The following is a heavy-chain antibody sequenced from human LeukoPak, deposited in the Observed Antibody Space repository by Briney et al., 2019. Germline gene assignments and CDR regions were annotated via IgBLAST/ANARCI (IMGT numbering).Heavy chain of an antibody. CDR1: GFTFSSYS. CDR2: ISSSSSYI. D-gene: IGHD1-14*01. Sequence: GGSLRLSCAASGFTFSSYSMNWVRQAPGKGLEWVSSISSSSSYIYYADSVKGRFTISRDNAKNSLYLQMNSLRAEDTAVYYCARDVTPDWYFDLWGRGTLVTVSS. J-gene: IGHJ2*01. V-gene: IGHV3-21*01. CDR3: ARDVTPDWYFDL.